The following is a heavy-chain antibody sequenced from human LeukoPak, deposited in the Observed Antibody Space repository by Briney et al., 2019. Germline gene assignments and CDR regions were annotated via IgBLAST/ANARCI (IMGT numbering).Heavy chain of an antibody. D-gene: IGHD2-2*01. CDR1: GFTVSSNY. CDR2: IYSGGST. Sequence: GGSLRPSCAASGFTVSSNYMSWVRQAPGKGLEWVSVIYSGGSTYYADSVKGRFTISRDNSKNTLYLQMNSLRAEDTAVYYCARDGPARWFDPWGQGTLVTVSS. V-gene: IGHV3-53*01. CDR3: ARDGPARWFDP. J-gene: IGHJ5*02.